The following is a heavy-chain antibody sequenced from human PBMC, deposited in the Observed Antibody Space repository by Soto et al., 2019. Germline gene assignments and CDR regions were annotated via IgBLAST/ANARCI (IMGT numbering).Heavy chain of an antibody. CDR1: GGSISTYY. Sequence: QVQLQQSGPGLVKPSETLSLTCTVSGGSISTYYWSWIRQPPGKGLEWIGYIYYGGSANYNPSLESRVTISLDRSKKQFSLRLNSVTAADTAVYYCSRGGHCTDGVCSALDYWGQGTLVTVPS. CDR2: IYYGGSA. D-gene: IGHD2-8*01. CDR3: SRGGHCTDGVCSALDY. J-gene: IGHJ4*02. V-gene: IGHV4-59*08.